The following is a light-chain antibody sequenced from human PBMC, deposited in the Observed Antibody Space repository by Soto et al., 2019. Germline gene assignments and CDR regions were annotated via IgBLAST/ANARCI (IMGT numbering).Light chain of an antibody. CDR1: SSNIGAGYD. CDR3: QSYDTSLSGSYV. J-gene: IGLJ1*01. CDR2: GNN. V-gene: IGLV1-40*01. Sequence: QTVVAQPPSVSEAPGQRVTISCTGSSSNIGAGYDVHWYQQLPETAPKLLIYGNNNRPSGVPDRFSGSKSGTSASLAITGLQAEDEADYYCQSYDTSLSGSYVFGTGTKLTVL.